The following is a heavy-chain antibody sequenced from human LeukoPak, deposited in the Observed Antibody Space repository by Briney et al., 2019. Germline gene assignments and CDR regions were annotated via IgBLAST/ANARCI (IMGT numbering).Heavy chain of an antibody. CDR2: INHSGST. CDR3: ASSIVGATIAFDY. D-gene: IGHD1-26*01. V-gene: IGHV4-4*02. J-gene: IGHJ4*02. CDR1: GGSISSSNW. Sequence: SETLSLTCAVSGGSISSSNWWSWVRQPPGKGLEWIGEINHSGSTNYNPSLKSRVTISVDTSKNQFSLKLSSVTAADTAVYYCASSIVGATIAFDYWGQGTLVTVSS.